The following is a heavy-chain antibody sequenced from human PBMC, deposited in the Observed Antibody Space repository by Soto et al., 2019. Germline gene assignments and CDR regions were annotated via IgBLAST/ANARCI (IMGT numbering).Heavy chain of an antibody. V-gene: IGHV3-7*01. J-gene: IGHJ4*02. CDR1: GFTFSRYW. CDR3: ASSRL. Sequence: EVQMVESGGGLVQPGGSLRLSCAASGFTFSRYWMYWVRQAPGKGLEWVANIKGDGSEKNYVDSVKGRFTISRDNAKNSLYLQMNSLRVEDTAVYYCASSRLRGQGTLVTVSS. CDR2: IKGDGSEK.